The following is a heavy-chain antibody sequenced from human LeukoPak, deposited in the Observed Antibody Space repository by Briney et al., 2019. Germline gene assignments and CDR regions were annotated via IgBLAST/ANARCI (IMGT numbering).Heavy chain of an antibody. J-gene: IGHJ4*02. D-gene: IGHD2-15*01. CDR3: ARLTSIVVVGPSGYYFDY. Sequence: SVKVSCKASGGTFSSYAISWVRQAPGQGLEWMGGIIPIFGTTNYAQKFQGRVTITADESTSTAYMELSSLRSEDTAVYYCARLTSIVVVGPSGYYFDYWGQGTLVTVSS. CDR1: GGTFSSYA. V-gene: IGHV1-69*13. CDR2: IIPIFGTT.